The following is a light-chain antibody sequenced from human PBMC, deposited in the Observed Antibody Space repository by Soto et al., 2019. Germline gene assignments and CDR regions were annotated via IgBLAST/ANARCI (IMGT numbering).Light chain of an antibody. Sequence: VLTQSPATLSLSPGERATLSCRASQSVSSTYLAWYQQKPGQAPGLLLYGASNRASGIPDRFSGSGSGTDFTLTISRLEPEDFAVYYCQQYGRSPLTFGGGTKVDIK. J-gene: IGKJ4*01. CDR1: QSVSSTY. CDR2: GAS. V-gene: IGKV3-20*01. CDR3: QQYGRSPLT.